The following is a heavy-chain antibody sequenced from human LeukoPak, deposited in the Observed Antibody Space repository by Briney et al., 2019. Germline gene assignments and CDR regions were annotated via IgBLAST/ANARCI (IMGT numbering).Heavy chain of an antibody. J-gene: IGHJ4*02. V-gene: IGHV3-49*04. CDR2: IRRKAYGGTT. CDR1: GFTFSSYS. Sequence: GGSLRLSCAASGFTFSSYSMNWVRQAPGKGLEWVGFIRRKAYGGTTEYAASVKGRFTISRDDSKSIAYLQMNSLKTEDTAIYYCTRASYYDILTGPYWGQGTLVTVSS. CDR3: TRASYYDILTGPY. D-gene: IGHD3-9*01.